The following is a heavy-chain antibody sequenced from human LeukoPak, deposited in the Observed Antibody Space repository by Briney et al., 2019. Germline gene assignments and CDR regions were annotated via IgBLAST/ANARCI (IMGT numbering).Heavy chain of an antibody. CDR2: SGSN. D-gene: IGHD3-10*01. J-gene: IGHJ6*02. CDR3: ARTRRHYYASGKNVTPWPAGLDV. Sequence: SETLSLTCTVSGDSFDNYYWTWIRQPPGKGLEWIGYSGSNKYNPSLKSRVTISTDTSKRHFSLTLSSVTAADTAVYYCARTRRHYYASGKNVTPWPAGLDVWGQGTTITVS. CDR1: GDSFDNYY. V-gene: IGHV4-59*01.